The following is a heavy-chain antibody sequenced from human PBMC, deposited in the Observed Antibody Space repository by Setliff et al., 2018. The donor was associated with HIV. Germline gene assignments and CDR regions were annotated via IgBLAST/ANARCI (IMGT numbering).Heavy chain of an antibody. CDR2: IIPILGIA. V-gene: IGHV1-69*10. CDR3: ARGGGYTGFDF. J-gene: IGHJ4*02. D-gene: IGHD3-16*02. CDR1: GGTFSSYA. Sequence: ASVKVSCKASGGTFSSYAISWVRQAPGQGLEWMGGIIPILGIANYAQKFQGRVTMTRNTSISTAYMELSSLRSEDTAVYYCARGGGYTGFDFWGQGTLVTVSS.